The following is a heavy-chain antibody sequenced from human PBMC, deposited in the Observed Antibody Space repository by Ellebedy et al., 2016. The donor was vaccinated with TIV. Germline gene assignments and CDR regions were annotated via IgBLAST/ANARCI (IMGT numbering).Heavy chain of an antibody. Sequence: SVKVSXXASGDTFISHVISWVRQAPGQGLEWMGGTLPTFGTANYAEKFQGRVTIIADKSSSTSYMEVSSLRSEDTAVYFCASAPFTVDAGRFDHWGQGTLVTVSS. V-gene: IGHV1-69*06. CDR3: ASAPFTVDAGRFDH. D-gene: IGHD4-17*01. CDR2: TLPTFGTA. J-gene: IGHJ4*02. CDR1: GDTFISHV.